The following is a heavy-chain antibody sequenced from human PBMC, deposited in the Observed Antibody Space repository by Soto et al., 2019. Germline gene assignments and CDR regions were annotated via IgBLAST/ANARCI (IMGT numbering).Heavy chain of an antibody. CDR1: GGTFSSYA. D-gene: IGHD2-15*01. J-gene: IGHJ6*02. V-gene: IGHV1-69*01. CDR3: ATICTVGSCPYYYAMNV. Sequence: QVQLVQSGAEVKKPGSSVKVSCKASGGTFSSYAISWVRQVPGQGLEWKGGIIPIFATTTYAQKFQGRVTITADSSTSTAYMVLSSLRSEDTAVYYCATICTVGSCPYYYAMNVWGQGTTVTVSS. CDR2: IIPIFATT.